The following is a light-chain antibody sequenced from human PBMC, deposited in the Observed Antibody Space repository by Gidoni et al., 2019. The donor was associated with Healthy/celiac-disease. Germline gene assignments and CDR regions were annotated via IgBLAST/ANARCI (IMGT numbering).Light chain of an antibody. J-gene: IGKJ1*01. CDR1: PSVLYSPNNKNY. Sequence: DIVMTQSPDSLAVSLGGRATINCKSSPSVLYSPNNKNYLAWYQQKPGQPPKLLIYWASTRESGVPDRFSGSGSGTDFTLTISSLQAEDVAVYYCQQYYSTPGTFGQXTKVEIK. V-gene: IGKV4-1*01. CDR3: QQYYSTPGT. CDR2: WAS.